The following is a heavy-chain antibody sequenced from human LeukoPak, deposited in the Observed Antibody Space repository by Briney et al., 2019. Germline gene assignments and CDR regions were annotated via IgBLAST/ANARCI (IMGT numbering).Heavy chain of an antibody. D-gene: IGHD2-15*01. J-gene: IGHJ4*02. CDR1: GFTFSSYA. Sequence: GGSLRLSCAASGFTFSSYAINWVRQAPGKGLEYVSAISSNGGSTYYANSVKGRFTISRDNSKNTLYLQMGSLRAEDMAVYYCARSRWPAFDYWGQGTLVTVSS. CDR3: ARSRWPAFDY. CDR2: ISSNGGST. V-gene: IGHV3-64*01.